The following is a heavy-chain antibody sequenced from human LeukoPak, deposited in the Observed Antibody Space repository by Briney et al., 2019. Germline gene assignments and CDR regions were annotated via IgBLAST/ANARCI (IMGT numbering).Heavy chain of an antibody. D-gene: IGHD1-26*01. CDR3: ARVEWELLDPYYFDY. Sequence: GASVKVSCKASGYTSTTYGTSWVRQAPGQGLEWMGWISNYNGKTNNAQKFEGRVTMTTETSTSTAYMELRSLRSDDTAVYYCARVEWELLDPYYFDYWGQGTLVTVSS. J-gene: IGHJ4*02. CDR2: ISNYNGKT. V-gene: IGHV1-18*01. CDR1: GYTSTTYG.